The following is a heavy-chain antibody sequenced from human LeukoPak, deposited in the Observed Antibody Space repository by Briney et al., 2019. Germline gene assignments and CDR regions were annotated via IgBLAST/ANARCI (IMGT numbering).Heavy chain of an antibody. CDR1: GYIFTSYG. V-gene: IGHV1-18*01. D-gene: IGHD3-3*02. CDR2: IGGYNGDT. CDR3: ARDSTWFDP. Sequence: ASVKVSCTASGYIFTSYGISWVRQAPGQGLEWMGWIGGYNGDTKYEQKFQGRVNMTTDTSTTPAYMELRSLRSDDTAVYYCARDSTWFDPWGQGTLVTVSS. J-gene: IGHJ5*02.